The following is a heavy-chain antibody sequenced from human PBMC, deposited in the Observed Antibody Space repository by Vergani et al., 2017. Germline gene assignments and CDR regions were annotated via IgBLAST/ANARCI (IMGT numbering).Heavy chain of an antibody. D-gene: IGHD6-19*01. Sequence: QLQLQESGPGLVKPSATLSLTCSVSGASIRSSNYYWGWIRQPPGKGLELLASIYYSGSTYYNPSLKSRVTISVDTSKNQFSLKLSSVTAADTAVYFCARHSTVEWLVKLGWIDPWGQGILVTVSS. CDR2: IYYSGST. CDR3: ARHSTVEWLVKLGWIDP. V-gene: IGHV4-39*01. CDR1: GASIRSSNYY. J-gene: IGHJ5*02.